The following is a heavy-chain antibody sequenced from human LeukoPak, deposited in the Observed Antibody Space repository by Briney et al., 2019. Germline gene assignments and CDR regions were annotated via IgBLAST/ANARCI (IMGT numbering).Heavy chain of an antibody. CDR1: GYTFTSYG. V-gene: IGHV1-8*01. CDR2: MNPNSGNT. CDR3: ARGAGRYYPRAKFDY. D-gene: IGHD2/OR15-2a*01. J-gene: IGHJ4*02. Sequence: GASVKVSCKASGYTFTSYGINWVRQATGQGLEWIGWMNPNSGNTGYAQKFQGRVTMTRNTSISTAYMELSSLRSEDTAVYYCARGAGRYYPRAKFDYWGQGTLVTVSS.